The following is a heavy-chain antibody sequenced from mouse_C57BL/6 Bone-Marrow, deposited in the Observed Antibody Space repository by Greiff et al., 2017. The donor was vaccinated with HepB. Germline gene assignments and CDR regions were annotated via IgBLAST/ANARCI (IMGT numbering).Heavy chain of an antibody. J-gene: IGHJ2*01. Sequence: VQLVESGAELARPGASVKMSCKASGYTFTSYGISWVKQRTGQGLEWIGEIYPRSGNTYYTEKFKGKATLSADQSSSTAYMELRSLTSEDSAVYFCSFYFDYWGQGTTLTVSS. V-gene: IGHV1-81*01. CDR2: IYPRSGNT. CDR3: SFYFDY. CDR1: GYTFTSYG.